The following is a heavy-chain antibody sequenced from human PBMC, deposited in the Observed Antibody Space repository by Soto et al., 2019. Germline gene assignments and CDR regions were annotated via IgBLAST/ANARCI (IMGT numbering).Heavy chain of an antibody. CDR1: GFTFDNYA. D-gene: IGHD3-16*01. V-gene: IGHV3-9*01. Sequence: EVELVASGGGLVQPGRSLRLSCAASGFTFDNYAMHWVRQAPGKGLEWVSGISWNSGSIGYADSVKGRCTISRDNAKKSVYLQMNSLSAEDTALYFWAKAFPIRWGSPFFDYWGQGTLVTVSS. J-gene: IGHJ4*02. CDR2: ISWNSGSI. CDR3: AKAFPIRWGSPFFDY.